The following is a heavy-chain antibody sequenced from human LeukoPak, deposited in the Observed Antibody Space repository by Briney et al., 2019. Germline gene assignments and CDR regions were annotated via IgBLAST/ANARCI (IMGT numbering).Heavy chain of an antibody. CDR2: INRSGST. J-gene: IGHJ5*02. CDR3: ARGYPLRFLEWLFPTRPFDP. Sequence: SETLSLTCAVYGGSFSGYYWSWIRQPPGKGLEWIGEINRSGSTNYNPSLKSRVTISVDTSKNQFSLKLSSVTAADTAVYYCARGYPLRFLEWLFPTRPFDPWGQGTLVTVSS. CDR1: GGSFSGYY. V-gene: IGHV4-34*01. D-gene: IGHD3-3*01.